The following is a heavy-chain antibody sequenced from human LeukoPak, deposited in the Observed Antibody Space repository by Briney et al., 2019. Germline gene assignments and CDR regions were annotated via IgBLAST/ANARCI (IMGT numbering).Heavy chain of an antibody. CDR3: ARDRPGYSGYDDQGVDWFDP. J-gene: IGHJ5*02. D-gene: IGHD5-12*01. CDR1: GGTFSSYT. Sequence: SVKVSCKASGGTFSSYTISWVRQAPGQGLEWMGRIIPILGIANYAQKFQGRVTITADKFTSTAYMELSSLRSEDTAVYYCARDRPGYSGYDDQGVDWFDPWGQGTLVTVSS. CDR2: IIPILGIA. V-gene: IGHV1-69*04.